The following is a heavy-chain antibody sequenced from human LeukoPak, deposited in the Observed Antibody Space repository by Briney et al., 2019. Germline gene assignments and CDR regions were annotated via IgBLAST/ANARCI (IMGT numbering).Heavy chain of an antibody. CDR3: ARGPYYDILTGYQPHYFDY. CDR1: GGTFSSYA. CDR2: IIPIFGTA. D-gene: IGHD3-9*01. V-gene: IGHV1-69*13. Sequence: GASVKVSCKASGGTFSSYAISWVRQAPGQGLEWMGGIIPIFGTANYAQKSQGRVTITADESTSTAYMELSSLRSEDTAVYYCARGPYYDILTGYQPHYFDYWGQGTLVTVSS. J-gene: IGHJ4*02.